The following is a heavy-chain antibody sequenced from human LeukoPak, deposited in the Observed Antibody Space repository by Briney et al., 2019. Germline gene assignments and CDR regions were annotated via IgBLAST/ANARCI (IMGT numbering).Heavy chain of an antibody. CDR2: ISGSGGST. Sequence: GGSLRLSCPASGFTFSSYAMSWVRQAPGKGLEWVSAISGSGGSTYYADSVKGRFTISRDNSKNTLYLQMNSLRAEDTAVYYCAKATYCSSTSCYRRRLYYFDYWGQGTLVTVSS. J-gene: IGHJ4*02. CDR1: GFTFSSYA. V-gene: IGHV3-23*01. D-gene: IGHD2-2*01. CDR3: AKATYCSSTSCYRRRLYYFDY.